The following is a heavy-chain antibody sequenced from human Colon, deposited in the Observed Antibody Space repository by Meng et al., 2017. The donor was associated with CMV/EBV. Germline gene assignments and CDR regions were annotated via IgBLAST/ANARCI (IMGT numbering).Heavy chain of an antibody. CDR1: GFTFSDYP. Sequence: GGSLRLSCATAGFTFSDYPMNWVRQAPGRGLEWVGFIRSNTYGGTTKYAASVKGRSPISRDDSKSIAYLQMSSLKTEDTGVYYCCRGEDYGMDVWGQGTTVTVSS. CDR3: CRGEDYGMDV. J-gene: IGHJ6*02. V-gene: IGHV3-49*04. CDR2: IRSNTYGGTT.